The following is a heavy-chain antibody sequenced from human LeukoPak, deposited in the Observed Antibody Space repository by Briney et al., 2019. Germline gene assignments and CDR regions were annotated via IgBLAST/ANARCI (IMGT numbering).Heavy chain of an antibody. Sequence: ASVKVSFKASGYTFTSYYMHWVRQAPGQGLEWMGIINPSGGSTSYAQKFQGRVTMIRDTSTSTVNMELSSLRSEDTAVYYCARDAANYYDSSGYYHYGGAYWGQGTLVTVSS. J-gene: IGHJ4*02. CDR3: ARDAANYYDSSGYYHYGGAY. CDR2: INPSGGST. V-gene: IGHV1-46*01. D-gene: IGHD3-22*01. CDR1: GYTFTSYY.